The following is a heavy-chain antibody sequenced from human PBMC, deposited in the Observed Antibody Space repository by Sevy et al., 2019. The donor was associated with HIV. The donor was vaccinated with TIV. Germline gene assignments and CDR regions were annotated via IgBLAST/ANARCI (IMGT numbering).Heavy chain of an antibody. CDR2: ISWNSGSI. J-gene: IGHJ6*02. D-gene: IGHD5-12*01. V-gene: IGHV3-9*01. CDR3: ARDPSATRHYYYGMDV. CDR1: GFTFDDYA. Sequence: GGSLRLSCAASGFTFDDYAMHWVRQAPGKGLEWVSGISWNSGSIGYADSVKGRFTISRDNSKNTLYLQMNCLRAEDTAVYYCARDPSATRHYYYGMDVWGQGTTVTVSS.